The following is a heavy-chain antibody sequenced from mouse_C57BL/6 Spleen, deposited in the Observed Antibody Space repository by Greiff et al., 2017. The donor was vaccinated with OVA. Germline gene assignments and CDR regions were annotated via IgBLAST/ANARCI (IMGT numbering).Heavy chain of an antibody. CDR3: ARHYYGSSFYFDY. CDR1: GYTFTSYW. Sequence: QVQLQQPGAELVRPGSSVKLSCKASGYTFTSYWMHWVKQRPIQGLEWIGNIDPSDSETHYNQTFKDKATLTVDKSSSTAYMQLSSLTSEDSAVYYCARHYYGSSFYFDYWGQGTTLTVAS. D-gene: IGHD1-1*01. V-gene: IGHV1-52*01. J-gene: IGHJ2*01. CDR2: IDPSDSET.